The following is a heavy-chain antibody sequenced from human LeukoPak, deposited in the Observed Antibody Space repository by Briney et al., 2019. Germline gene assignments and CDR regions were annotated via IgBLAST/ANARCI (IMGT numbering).Heavy chain of an antibody. CDR2: IYYSGST. CDR3: ASCGVVVPAAPWAFDL. J-gene: IGHJ2*01. Sequence: SETLSLTCTVSGGSISSYYWSWIRQPAGKGLEWIGYIYYSGSTYYNPSLKSRVTISVDTSKNQFSLKLSSVTAADTAVYYCASCGVVVPAAPWAFDLWGRGTLVTVSS. CDR1: GGSISSYY. D-gene: IGHD2-2*01. V-gene: IGHV4-59*06.